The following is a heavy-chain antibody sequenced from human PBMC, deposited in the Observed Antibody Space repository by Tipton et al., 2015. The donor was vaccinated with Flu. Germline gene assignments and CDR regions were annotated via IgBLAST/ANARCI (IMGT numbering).Heavy chain of an antibody. D-gene: IGHD5-12*01. CDR3: ARQGRGEGATMDY. CDR2: ITPSGIT. Sequence: TLSLTCAVSGGSLRGYFWSWIRQPPGKGLEWIGEITPSGITNYNPSLKSRVTISVDTSKNQFSLKLSSVTAADTAVYYCARQGRGEGATMDYWGQGTLATVSS. CDR1: GGSLRGYF. V-gene: IGHV4-34*01. J-gene: IGHJ4*02.